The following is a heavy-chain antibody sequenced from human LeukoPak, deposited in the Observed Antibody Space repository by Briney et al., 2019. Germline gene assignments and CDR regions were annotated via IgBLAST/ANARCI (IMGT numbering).Heavy chain of an antibody. CDR1: GYTFTSYD. Sequence: VKVSCKASGYTFTSYDINWVRQATGQGLEWMGWMNPNSGNTGYAQKFQGRVTMTRNTSISTAYMELSSLRSEDTAVYYCVTERAATSGFGVHWGQGTLVTVSS. D-gene: IGHD6-13*01. CDR3: VTERAATSGFGVH. V-gene: IGHV1-8*01. CDR2: MNPNSGNT. J-gene: IGHJ4*02.